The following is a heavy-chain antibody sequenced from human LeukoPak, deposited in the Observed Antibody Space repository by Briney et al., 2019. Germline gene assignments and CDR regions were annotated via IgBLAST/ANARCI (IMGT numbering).Heavy chain of an antibody. V-gene: IGHV4-59*08. CDR2: IYYSGST. CDR3: ARLEVVPAASNNWFDP. CDR1: GGSISSYY. Sequence: EPSETLSLTCTVSGGSISSYYWSWIRQPPGKGLEWIGYIYYSGSTNYNPSLKSRVTISVDTSKNQFSLKLSSVTAADTAMYYCARLEVVPAASNNWFDPWGQGTLVTVSS. J-gene: IGHJ5*02. D-gene: IGHD2-2*01.